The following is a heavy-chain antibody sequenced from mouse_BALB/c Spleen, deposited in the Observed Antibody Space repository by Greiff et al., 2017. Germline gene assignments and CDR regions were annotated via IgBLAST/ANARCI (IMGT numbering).Heavy chain of an antibody. CDR3: ARRDGYYYFDY. D-gene: IGHD2-3*01. J-gene: IGHJ2*01. V-gene: IGHV5-4*02. CDR1: GFTFSDYY. Sequence: EVMLVESGGGLVKPGGSLKLSCAASGFTFSDYYMYWVRQTPEKRLEWVATISDGGSYTYYPDSVKGRFTISRDNAKNNLYLQMSSLKSEDTAMYYCARRDGYYYFDYWGQGTTLTVSS. CDR2: ISDGGSYT.